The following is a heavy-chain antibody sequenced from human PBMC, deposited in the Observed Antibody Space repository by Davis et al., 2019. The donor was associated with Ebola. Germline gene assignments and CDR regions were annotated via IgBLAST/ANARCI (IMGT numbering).Heavy chain of an antibody. CDR2: ISGSGGST. CDR3: ASPDSSSWYVIDY. Sequence: GESLKISCAASGFTFSSYAMSWVRQAPGKGLEWVSAISGSGGSTYYADSVKGRFTISRDNSKNTLYLQMNSLRAEDTAVYYCASPDSSSWYVIDYWGQGTLVTVSS. CDR1: GFTFSSYA. V-gene: IGHV3-23*01. J-gene: IGHJ4*02. D-gene: IGHD6-13*01.